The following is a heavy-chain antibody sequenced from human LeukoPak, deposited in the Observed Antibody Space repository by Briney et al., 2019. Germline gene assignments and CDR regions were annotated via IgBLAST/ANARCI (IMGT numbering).Heavy chain of an antibody. CDR3: ARDGFYGSGSYSNWFDP. V-gene: IGHV4-4*07. CDR2: IYTSGST. CDR1: GGSISSYY. D-gene: IGHD3-10*01. J-gene: IGHJ5*02. Sequence: SETLSLTCTVSGGSISSYYWSWSRQPAGKGLEWIGRIYTSGSTNYSPSLKSRVTMSVDTSKNQFSLKLSSVTAADTAVYYCARDGFYGSGSYSNWFDPWGQGTLVTVSS.